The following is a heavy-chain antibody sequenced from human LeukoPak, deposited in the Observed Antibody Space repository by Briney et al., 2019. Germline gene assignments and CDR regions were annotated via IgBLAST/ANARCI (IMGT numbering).Heavy chain of an antibody. V-gene: IGHV4-34*01. CDR2: INHSGST. CDR1: GGSFSGYY. J-gene: IGHJ3*02. Sequence: SETLSLTCAVYGGSFSGYYWSWIRQPPGKGLEWIGEINHSGSTNYNPSLKSRVTISVDTSKNQFSLKLSSVTAADTAVYYCARDHRPNWGWRLATNAFDIWGQGTMVTVSS. CDR3: ARDHRPNWGWRLATNAFDI. D-gene: IGHD7-27*01.